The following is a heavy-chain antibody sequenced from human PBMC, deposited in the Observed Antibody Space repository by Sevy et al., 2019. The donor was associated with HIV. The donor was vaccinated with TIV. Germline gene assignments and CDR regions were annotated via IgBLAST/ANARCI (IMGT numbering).Heavy chain of an antibody. Sequence: GGSLRLSCAASGFIFSNYGMEWVRQAPGKGLEWVPVISFDGSNKYYADSVKGRFTISRDNSKNTVYLQMNSLRTEDTALYYCAKLGEWLFMPNYYYGMDVWGQGTTVTVSS. CDR1: GFIFSNYG. V-gene: IGHV3-30*18. CDR3: AKLGEWLFMPNYYYGMDV. CDR2: ISFDGSNK. D-gene: IGHD3-3*01. J-gene: IGHJ6*02.